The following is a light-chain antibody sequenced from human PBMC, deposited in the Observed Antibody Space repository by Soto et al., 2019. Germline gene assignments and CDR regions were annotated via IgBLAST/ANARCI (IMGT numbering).Light chain of an antibody. CDR3: QQRSDWPPT. Sequence: EIVLTQSPATLSLSPGERATLSCRASQTVGSYLAWFRQTPGQTPRLLIYDTSIRATGVPARFSGSGSGTDFTLTISSLEAEDFAICYCQQRSDWPPTFGQGTKVDIK. CDR2: DTS. J-gene: IGKJ1*01. V-gene: IGKV3-11*01. CDR1: QTVGSY.